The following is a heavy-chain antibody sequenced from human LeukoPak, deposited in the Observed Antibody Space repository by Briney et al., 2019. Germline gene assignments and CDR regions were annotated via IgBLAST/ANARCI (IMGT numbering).Heavy chain of an antibody. V-gene: IGHV4-4*07. Sequence: PSETLSLTCTVSGASISNYYWSWIRQPAGKGLEWIGRIYTSGSTNYNPSLKSRVTMSVDTSKNQFSLKLSSVTAADTAVYYCARSGYYYDSSAYYSDYWGQGTLVTVSS. J-gene: IGHJ4*02. CDR1: GASISNYY. D-gene: IGHD3-22*01. CDR3: ARSGYYYDSSAYYSDY. CDR2: IYTSGST.